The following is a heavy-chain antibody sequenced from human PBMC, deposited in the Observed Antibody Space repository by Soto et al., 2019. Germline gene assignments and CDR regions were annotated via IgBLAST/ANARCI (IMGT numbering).Heavy chain of an antibody. D-gene: IGHD3-3*01. CDR1: GFTFSSYA. CDR3: AKDLFTPITTIFGVATTPD. J-gene: IGHJ4*02. CDR2: ISGSGGST. V-gene: IGHV3-23*01. Sequence: RRLSCAASGFTFSSYAMSWVRQAPGKGLEWVSAISGSGGSTYYADSVKGRFTISRDNSKNTLYLQMNSLRAEDTAVYYCAKDLFTPITTIFGVATTPDWGQGTLVTVSS.